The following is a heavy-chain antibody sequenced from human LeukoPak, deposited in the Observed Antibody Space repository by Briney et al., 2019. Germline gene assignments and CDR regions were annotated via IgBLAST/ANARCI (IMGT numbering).Heavy chain of an antibody. V-gene: IGHV1-69*01. CDR3: ARGRILRGYYYSGDAFDI. Sequence: SVKVSCKASRGTFSSYAISWVRHAPGQGREWMGGIIPIFGTANYAQKFQGRVTITADESTSTAYMELSSLRSEDTAVYYCARGRILRGYYYSGDAFDIWGQGTMVTVSS. J-gene: IGHJ3*02. CDR1: RGTFSSYA. D-gene: IGHD3-22*01. CDR2: IIPIFGTA.